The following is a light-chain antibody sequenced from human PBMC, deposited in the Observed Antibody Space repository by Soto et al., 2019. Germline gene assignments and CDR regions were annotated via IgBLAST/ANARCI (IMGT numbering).Light chain of an antibody. CDR2: ATY. CDR3: QQSSSVPRT. Sequence: DTQMTQSPSSLSASVGDRVTITCRASQSISNLINWYQQKPGEAPKLLIYATYKLQTGVPSRFSGSGSGTDFTLIISNLQSEDFGTYYCQQSSSVPRTFGQGTTVEMK. CDR1: QSISNL. V-gene: IGKV1-39*01. J-gene: IGKJ1*01.